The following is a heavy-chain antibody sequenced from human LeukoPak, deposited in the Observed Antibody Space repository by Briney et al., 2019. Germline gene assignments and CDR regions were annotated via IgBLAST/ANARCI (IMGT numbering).Heavy chain of an antibody. J-gene: IGHJ4*02. CDR3: ARDPEEYCSSTSCHYFDY. D-gene: IGHD2-2*01. CDR1: GFTFSSYW. V-gene: IGHV3-74*01. Sequence: GGSLRLSCAASGFTFSSYWMHWVRQAPGKGLVWVSRINSDGSSTSYADSVKGRFTISRDDAKNTLYLQMNSLRAEDTAVYYCARDPEEYCSSTSCHYFDYWGQGTLVTVSS. CDR2: INSDGSST.